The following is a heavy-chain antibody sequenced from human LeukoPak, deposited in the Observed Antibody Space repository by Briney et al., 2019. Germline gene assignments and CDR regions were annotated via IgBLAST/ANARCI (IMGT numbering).Heavy chain of an antibody. J-gene: IGHJ4*02. CDR1: GGSISSYY. D-gene: IGHD6-6*01. Sequence: PSETLSLTCTVSGGSISSYYWSWIRQPPGKGLEWIGYIYYNGSTNYNPSLKSRVTISVDTSKNQFSLKLSSVTAADTAVYYCARAVNEYSSSPGYFDYWGQGTLVTVSS. CDR2: IYYNGST. CDR3: ARAVNEYSSSPGYFDY. V-gene: IGHV4-59*01.